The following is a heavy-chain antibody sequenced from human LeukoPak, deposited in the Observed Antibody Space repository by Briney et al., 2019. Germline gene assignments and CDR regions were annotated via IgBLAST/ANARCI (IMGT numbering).Heavy chain of an antibody. D-gene: IGHD3-10*01. CDR2: IWYDGSNK. J-gene: IGHJ4*02. CDR3: ARELQNYYGSGSYPLVN. V-gene: IGHV3-33*01. CDR1: GFTFSSYG. Sequence: GGSLRLSCAASGFTFSSYGMHWVRQAPGEGLEWVAVIWYDGSNKYYADSVKGRFTISRDNSKNTLYLQMNSLGAEDTAVYYCARELQNYYGSGSYPLVNWGQGTLVTVSS.